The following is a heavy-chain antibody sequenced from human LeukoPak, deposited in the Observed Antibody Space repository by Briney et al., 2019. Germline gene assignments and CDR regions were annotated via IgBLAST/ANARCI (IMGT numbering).Heavy chain of an antibody. D-gene: IGHD6-13*01. CDR3: ARGPNIAGGNWFDP. Sequence: SETLSLTCTVSGGSISSYYWSWIRQPPGKGLEWIGYIYYSGSTNYNPSLKSRVTISVNTSKNQFSLKLGSVTAEDRAVYYCARGPNIAGGNWFDPWGQGTLVTVSS. CDR2: IYYSGST. V-gene: IGHV4-59*01. CDR1: GGSISSYY. J-gene: IGHJ5*02.